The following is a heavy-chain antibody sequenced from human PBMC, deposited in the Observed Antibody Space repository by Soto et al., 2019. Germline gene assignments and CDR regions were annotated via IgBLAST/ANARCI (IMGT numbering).Heavy chain of an antibody. Sequence: SVKVSCKASGGTFSSYTISWVRQAPGQGLEWMGRIIPILGIANYAQKFQGRVTITADKSTSTAYMELSSLRSEDTAVYYCARSDGLVATIRIWGQGTMVTVSS. V-gene: IGHV1-69*02. CDR3: ARSDGLVATIRI. J-gene: IGHJ3*02. D-gene: IGHD5-12*01. CDR1: GGTFSSYT. CDR2: IIPILGIA.